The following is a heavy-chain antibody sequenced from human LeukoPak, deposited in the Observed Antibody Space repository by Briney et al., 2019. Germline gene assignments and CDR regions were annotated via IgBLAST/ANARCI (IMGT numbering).Heavy chain of an antibody. Sequence: SETLSLTCTVSGGSISSSSYLWGWIRQPPGKGLEWIGSIYYSGTTYYNPSLKSRVTISVDTSKNQFSLKLSSVTAADTAVYYCARPLLGGSPQGGFDYWGQGTLVTVSS. CDR1: GGSISSSSYL. CDR2: IYYSGTT. J-gene: IGHJ4*02. V-gene: IGHV4-39*01. CDR3: ARPLLGGSPQGGFDY. D-gene: IGHD2/OR15-2a*01.